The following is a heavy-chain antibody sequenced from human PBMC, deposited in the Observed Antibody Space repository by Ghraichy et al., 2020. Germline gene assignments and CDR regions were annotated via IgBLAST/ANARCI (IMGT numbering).Heavy chain of an antibody. J-gene: IGHJ4*02. Sequence: GESLNISCVASGFTFSTYAVSWVRQAPGKGLEWVSTITGSGGSTYYADSVKGRFTISRDNSKNTLYLQMNSLRAEDTAVYYCAKASIPHNHREGADYWGQGTLVTVSS. D-gene: IGHD1-14*01. CDR1: GFTFSTYA. V-gene: IGHV3-23*01. CDR2: ITGSGGST. CDR3: AKASIPHNHREGADY.